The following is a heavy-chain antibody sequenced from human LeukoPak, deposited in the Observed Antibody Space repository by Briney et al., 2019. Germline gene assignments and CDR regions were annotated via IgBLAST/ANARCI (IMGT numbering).Heavy chain of an antibody. CDR3: VKDVRCHYDSSGYFDS. CDR2: ISWDSGSM. J-gene: IGHJ5*01. Sequence: GGSLRLSCAASGFIFDDCAMHWVRKAPGKGLEWVSGISWDSGSMGYADSVKGRFTISRENVKNSLFLQMNSLRVDDTAFYYCVKDVRCHYDSSGYFDSRGQGTLVTVSS. D-gene: IGHD3-22*01. V-gene: IGHV3-9*01. CDR1: GFIFDDCA.